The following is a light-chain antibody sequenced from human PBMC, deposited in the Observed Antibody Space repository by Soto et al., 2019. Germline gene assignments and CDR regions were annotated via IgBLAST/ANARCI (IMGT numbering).Light chain of an antibody. V-gene: IGLV2-14*01. CDR2: EVR. J-gene: IGLJ2*01. CDR3: SSYTSSSTGV. Sequence: QSALTQPASVSGSPGQSGTISRTGTTSDVGGYNYVSWYQQHPGKAPKLMIYEVRNRPSGVSNLSAGSKSGNTASLTISGLQAEDEADYYCSSYTSSSTGVFGGGTKLTVL. CDR1: TSDVGGYNY.